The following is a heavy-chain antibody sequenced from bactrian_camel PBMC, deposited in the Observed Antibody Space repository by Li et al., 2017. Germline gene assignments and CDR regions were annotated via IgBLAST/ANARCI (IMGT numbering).Heavy chain of an antibody. Sequence: VQLVESGGGSVQAGGSLRLSCAASGYLANKYYLAWFRQAPGKEREGVGAIYTTGESAYYADSVKGRFTISRDNSKNAVYLQMTNLKPEDTALYYCATLLGWYVAFDYWGQGTQVTVS. CDR3: ATLLGWYVAFDY. D-gene: IGHD6*01. CDR2: IYTTGESA. J-gene: IGHJ6*01. V-gene: IGHV3S40*01. CDR1: GYLANKYY.